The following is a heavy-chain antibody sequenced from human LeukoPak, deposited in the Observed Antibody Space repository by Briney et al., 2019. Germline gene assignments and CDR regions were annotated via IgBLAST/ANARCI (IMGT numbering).Heavy chain of an antibody. J-gene: IGHJ2*01. V-gene: IGHV1-18*01. D-gene: IGHD2-2*01. CDR3: ARDIVVVPAATTYWYFDL. CDR1: GYTFTSYG. CDR2: ISAYNGNT. Sequence: VASVKVSCKASGYTFTSYGISWVRQAPGQGLEWMGWISAYNGNTNYAQKLQGRVTMTTDTSTSTAYMELRSLRSDDTAVYYCARDIVVVPAATTYWYFDLWGRGTLVTVSS.